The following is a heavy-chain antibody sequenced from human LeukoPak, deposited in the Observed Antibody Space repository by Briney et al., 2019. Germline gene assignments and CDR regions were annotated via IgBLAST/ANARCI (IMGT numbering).Heavy chain of an antibody. D-gene: IGHD3-3*01. CDR3: ARESTRITIFGVVIPDAFDI. CDR1: GGSISSYY. CDR2: IYYSGST. V-gene: IGHV4-59*01. J-gene: IGHJ3*02. Sequence: SETLSLTCTVSGGSISSYYWSWIRRPPGEGLEWNGYIYYSGSTNYNPSLKSRVTISVDTSKSQFSLKLSPVTAADTAVYYCARESTRITIFGVVIPDAFDIWGQGTMVTVSS.